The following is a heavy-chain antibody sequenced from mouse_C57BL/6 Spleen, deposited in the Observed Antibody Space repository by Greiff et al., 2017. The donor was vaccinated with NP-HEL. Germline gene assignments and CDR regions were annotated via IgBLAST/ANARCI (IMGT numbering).Heavy chain of an antibody. CDR3: ARGGLRRVFDY. CDR1: GFTFSSYT. D-gene: IGHD2-4*01. J-gene: IGHJ2*01. V-gene: IGHV5-9*01. CDR2: ISGGGGNT. Sequence: EVKLMESGGGLVKPGGSLKLSCAASGFTFSSYTMSWVRQTPEKRLEWVATISGGGGNTYYPDSVKGRFTISRDNAKNTLYLQMSSLRSEDTALYYCARGGLRRVFDYWGQGTTLTVSS.